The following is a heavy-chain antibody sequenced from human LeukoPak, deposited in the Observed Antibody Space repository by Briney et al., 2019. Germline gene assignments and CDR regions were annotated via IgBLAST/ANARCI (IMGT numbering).Heavy chain of an antibody. D-gene: IGHD6-19*01. CDR3: AKDRSGWYFWFDS. CDR1: GFTFDDYA. V-gene: IGHV3-9*01. Sequence: SGGSLRLSCAAAGFTFDDYAMHWVRQAPGKCLEWVSGISWNSGSIGYADSVKGRFTISRDNAKNSLYLQMNSLRPEDTALYYCAKDRSGWYFWFDSWGQGTLVTVSS. CDR2: ISWNSGSI. J-gene: IGHJ5*01.